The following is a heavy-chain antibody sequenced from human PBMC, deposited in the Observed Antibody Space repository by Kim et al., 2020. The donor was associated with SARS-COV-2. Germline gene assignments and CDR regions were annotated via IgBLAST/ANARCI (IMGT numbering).Heavy chain of an antibody. CDR1: GGSISSGGYY. CDR3: ARVDRWGPYCGGDCGIDY. CDR2: IYYSGST. Sequence: SETLSLTCTVSGGSISSGGYYWSWIRQHPGKGLEWIGYIYYSGSTYYNPSLKSRVTISVDTSKNQFSLKLSSVTAADTAVYYCARVDRWGPYCGGDCGIDYWGQGTLVTVSS. V-gene: IGHV4-31*03. D-gene: IGHD2-21*02. J-gene: IGHJ4*02.